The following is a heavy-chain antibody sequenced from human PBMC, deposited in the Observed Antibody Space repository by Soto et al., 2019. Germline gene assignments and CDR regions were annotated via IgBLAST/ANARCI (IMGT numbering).Heavy chain of an antibody. V-gene: IGHV3-21*01. CDR1: GFTFSNYT. Sequence: EVQLVESGGGLVKPGGSLRVSCAASGFTFSNYTMNWVRQAPGKGLEWVSAISSSSTYIYYSDSVKGRFTISRDNARQSLYLQLNSLGAEDKAVYYCARANYDFWSGYSNYYGMDVWGQGTTVTVSS. J-gene: IGHJ6*02. D-gene: IGHD3-3*01. CDR2: ISSSSTYI. CDR3: ARANYDFWSGYSNYYGMDV.